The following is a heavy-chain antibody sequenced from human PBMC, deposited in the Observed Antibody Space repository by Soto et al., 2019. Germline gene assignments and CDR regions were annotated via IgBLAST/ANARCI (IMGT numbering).Heavy chain of an antibody. CDR3: AGSGYAQSYYYYGMDV. D-gene: IGHD5-12*01. Sequence: ASVKVSCKASGYTFTSYYMHWVRQAPGQGLEWMGIINPSGGSTSYAQKFQGRVTMTRDTSTSTVYMELSSLRSEDTAVYYCAGSGYAQSYYYYGMDVWGQGTTVTVSS. J-gene: IGHJ6*02. CDR1: GYTFTSYY. V-gene: IGHV1-46*01. CDR2: INPSGGST.